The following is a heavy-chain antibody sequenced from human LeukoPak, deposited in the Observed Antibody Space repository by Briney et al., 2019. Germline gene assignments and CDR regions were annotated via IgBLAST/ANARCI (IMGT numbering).Heavy chain of an antibody. D-gene: IGHD2-15*01. CDR2: ISAYNGNT. CDR1: GYTFTSYG. CDR3: ARDAKHIVVVVAAKAVRFDP. J-gene: IGHJ5*02. V-gene: IGHV1-18*01. Sequence: ASVKVSCKASGYTFTSYGISWVRQAPGQGLEWMGWISAYNGNTNYAQKFQGRVTMTTDTSTSTAYMELRSLRSDDTAVYYCARDAKHIVVVVAAKAVRFDPWGQGTLVTVSS.